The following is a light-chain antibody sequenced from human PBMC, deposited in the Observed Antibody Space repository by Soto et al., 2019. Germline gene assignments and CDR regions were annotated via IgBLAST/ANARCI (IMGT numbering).Light chain of an antibody. CDR3: QQYNNWPPIT. V-gene: IGKV3-15*01. Sequence: EIVMTQSPATLSVSLGERATLSCRASQSVSNNLAWYQQKPGQAPRLLIYGASTRATGIPARFSGSWSGTEFTLTISSLQSEDFGVYYCQQYNNWPPITFGQGTRLEIK. J-gene: IGKJ5*01. CDR2: GAS. CDR1: QSVSNN.